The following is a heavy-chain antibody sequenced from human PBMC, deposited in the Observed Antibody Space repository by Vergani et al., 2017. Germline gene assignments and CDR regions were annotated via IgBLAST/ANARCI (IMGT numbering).Heavy chain of an antibody. CDR2: INPSGGHT. Sequence: QVQVVQSGAEVKKSGALVKVSCKTSGYTFSNYYMHWVRQAPGEGLEWMGIINPSGGHTNYAQKFQGRVTMTRDTSTSKVYMELSSLGSEDTAIYYCARGDYVILTGYRYWGQGTLVTVSA. J-gene: IGHJ4*02. V-gene: IGHV1-46*03. D-gene: IGHD3-9*01. CDR1: GYTFSNYY. CDR3: ARGDYVILTGYRY.